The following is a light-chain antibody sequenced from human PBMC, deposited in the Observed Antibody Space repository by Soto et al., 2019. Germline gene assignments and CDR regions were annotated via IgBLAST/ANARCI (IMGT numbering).Light chain of an antibody. CDR2: GEA. J-gene: IGKJ4*01. CDR3: QQYDSWPLP. V-gene: IGKV3D-15*01. CDR1: HSVDSN. Sequence: EVVMTQSPGTLSVSTGEGATLSCRASHSVDSNFAWYQQKPGQAPRLLMYGEATRPSGIPDRFSGRGSGTEFTLTISSLQSEDFAVYYCQQYDSWPLPFGGVTKVEIK.